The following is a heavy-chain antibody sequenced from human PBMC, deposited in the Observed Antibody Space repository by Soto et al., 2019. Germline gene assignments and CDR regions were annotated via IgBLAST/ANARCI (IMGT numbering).Heavy chain of an antibody. CDR1: GYSFTSYW. CDR3: ASSGKNFGDYYYYGMDV. Sequence: PGESLKISCKGSGYSFTSYWIGWVRQMPGKGLEWMGIIYPGDSDTRYSPSFQGQVTISADKSISTAYLQWSSLKASDTAMYYCASSGKNFGDYYYYGMDVWGQGTTVTVSS. V-gene: IGHV5-51*01. J-gene: IGHJ6*02. D-gene: IGHD3-16*01. CDR2: IYPGDSDT.